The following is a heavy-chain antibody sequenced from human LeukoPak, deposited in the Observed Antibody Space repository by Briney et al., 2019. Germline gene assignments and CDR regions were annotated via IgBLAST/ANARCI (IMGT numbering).Heavy chain of an antibody. Sequence: SVKVSCKTSGFTFSRATMQWVRQARGQRLEWIGWIVVGSGDTNYAAKFHERVTITRDMSTTTAYMELSSLRSEDTAVYYCAAGSEPWGQGTLVIVSS. V-gene: IGHV1-58*02. J-gene: IGHJ5*02. CDR3: AAGSEP. CDR1: GFTFSRAT. CDR2: IVVGSGDT.